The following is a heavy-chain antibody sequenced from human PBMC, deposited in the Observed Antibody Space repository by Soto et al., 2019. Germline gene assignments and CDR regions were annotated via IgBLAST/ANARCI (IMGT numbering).Heavy chain of an antibody. CDR1: GFTFSSYA. Sequence: GGSLRLSCAASGFTFSSYAMSWVRQAPGKGLEWVSAISGSGGSTYYADSVKDRFTISRDNSKNTLYLQMNSLRAEDTAVYYCAKGPYDSSGYYDYWGQGTLVTVSS. CDR2: ISGSGGST. D-gene: IGHD3-22*01. V-gene: IGHV3-23*01. J-gene: IGHJ4*02. CDR3: AKGPYDSSGYYDY.